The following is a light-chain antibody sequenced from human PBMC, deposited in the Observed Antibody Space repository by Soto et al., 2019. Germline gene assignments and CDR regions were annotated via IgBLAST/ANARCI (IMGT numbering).Light chain of an antibody. V-gene: IGKV3-20*01. J-gene: IGKJ5*01. Sequence: EIVLTRSPGTPSLSPGERATLSCRASQSVSSSYLAWYQQKPGQAPRILIYGASSRATGIPDRFSGSGSGTVFTLTISRMEPEDFAVYYCQQYGSSFTFGQGTRLEIK. CDR1: QSVSSSY. CDR3: QQYGSSFT. CDR2: GAS.